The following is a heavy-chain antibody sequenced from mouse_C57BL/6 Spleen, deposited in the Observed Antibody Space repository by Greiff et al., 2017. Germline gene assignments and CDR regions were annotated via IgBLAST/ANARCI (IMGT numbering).Heavy chain of an antibody. Sequence: QVQLQQPGAELVRPGSSVKLSCKASGYTFTSYWMDWVKQRPGQGLEWIGNIYPSDSETHYNQKFKDKATLTVDKSSSTAYMQLSSLTSEDSAVYYCARKGYDYDVRYYAMDYWGQGTSVTVSS. CDR1: GYTFTSYW. D-gene: IGHD2-4*01. CDR2: IYPSDSET. J-gene: IGHJ4*01. CDR3: ARKGYDYDVRYYAMDY. V-gene: IGHV1-61*01.